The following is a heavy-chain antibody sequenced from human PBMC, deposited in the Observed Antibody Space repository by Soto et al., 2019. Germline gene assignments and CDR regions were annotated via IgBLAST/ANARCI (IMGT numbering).Heavy chain of an antibody. D-gene: IGHD3-22*01. J-gene: IGHJ4*02. CDR1: GFTFRSYN. CDR2: ISSSSSTI. V-gene: IGHV3-48*02. CDR3: ARDSSCYYYGFDY. Sequence: EVQLVESGGGLVQPGGSLRLSCAASGFTFRSYNMNWVRQAPGKGPEWVSYISSSSSTIYYADPVKGRFTISRDNAKNSLYLQMNSLRDEDTAVYYCARDSSCYYYGFDYWGQGTLVTVSS.